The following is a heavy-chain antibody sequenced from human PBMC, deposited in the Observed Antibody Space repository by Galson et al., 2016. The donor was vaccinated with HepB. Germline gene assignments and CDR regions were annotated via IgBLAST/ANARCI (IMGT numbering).Heavy chain of an antibody. CDR2: INAGNGNT. V-gene: IGHV1-3*01. D-gene: IGHD3-10*01. Sequence: SGYTFSTYAMHWVRQAPGQRLEWLRWINAGNGNTKYSQKFQGRVTITRDTSASTGYMELSSLRSEDTAVYYCARGNFGSGLGFRWLDPWGQGTLVTVSS. J-gene: IGHJ5*02. CDR1: GYTFSTYA. CDR3: ARGNFGSGLGFRWLDP.